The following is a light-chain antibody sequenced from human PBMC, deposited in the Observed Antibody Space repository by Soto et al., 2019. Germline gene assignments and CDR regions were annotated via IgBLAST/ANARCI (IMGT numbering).Light chain of an antibody. J-gene: IGKJ5*01. V-gene: IGKV1-9*01. CDR1: QGIDTS. CDR3: QQLHGYPIT. Sequence: ILLPQSPSSLSASVGDRFTITCRASQGIDTSLAWYQQKPGKAPKLLIYAASNFQSGVPSRFSGSGSGTHFTLTISSLQPDDFATYYCQQLHGYPITFGQGTRLEI. CDR2: AAS.